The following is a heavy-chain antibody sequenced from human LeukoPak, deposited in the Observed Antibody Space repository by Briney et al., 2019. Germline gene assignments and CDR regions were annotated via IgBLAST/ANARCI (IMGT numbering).Heavy chain of an antibody. D-gene: IGHD3-10*01. CDR2: IYYSGST. J-gene: IGHJ5*01. V-gene: IGHV4-39*01. CDR3: ARQPKSCAPGIFITGKACWFDS. CDR1: GGYISSSTYY. Sequence: SETLSLTCTVSGGYISSSTYYWGWIRQPPGKGLEWIGSIYYSGSTYYNPSLKSRVTISVDTSKNQFSLKLSSVTAADTAVYYCARQPKSCAPGIFITGKACWFDSWGQGTLVTVSP.